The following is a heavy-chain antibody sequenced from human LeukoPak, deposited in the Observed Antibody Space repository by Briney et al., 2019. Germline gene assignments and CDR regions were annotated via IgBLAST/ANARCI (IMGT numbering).Heavy chain of an antibody. CDR3: ARGRGVIDY. Sequence: PGGSLRLSCAASGFSFSSNSMNWVRQAPGKGLEWVSYISSSSSTIYYADSVKGRFTISRDNAKNSLYLQMNSLRAEDTAVYYCARGRGVIDYWGQGTLATVSS. V-gene: IGHV3-48*04. CDR1: GFSFSSNS. J-gene: IGHJ4*02. CDR2: ISSSSSTI. D-gene: IGHD3-10*01.